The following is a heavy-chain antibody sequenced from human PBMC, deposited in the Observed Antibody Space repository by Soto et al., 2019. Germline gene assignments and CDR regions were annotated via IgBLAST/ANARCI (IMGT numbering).Heavy chain of an antibody. CDR2: IYPGDSDT. V-gene: IGHV5-51*03. CDR1: GCSFTSYW. J-gene: IGHJ4*02. D-gene: IGHD3-3*01. CDR3: VCPVFEYYDFWSGYSAYYFDY. Sequence: PGESLKISCKGSGCSFTSYWIGWVRQMPGKGLEWMGIIYPGDSDTRYSPSFQGQVTISADKSISTAYLQWSSLKASATAMYYCVCPVFEYYDFWSGYSAYYFDYWGQGTLVTVSS.